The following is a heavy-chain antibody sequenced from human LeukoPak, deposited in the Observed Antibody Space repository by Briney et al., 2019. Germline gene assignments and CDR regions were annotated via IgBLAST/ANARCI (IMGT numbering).Heavy chain of an antibody. CDR1: GDTFSNYA. CDR2: VIPTFGSA. V-gene: IGHV1-69*01. CDR3: ARDRPVEMTVSGYFDH. Sequence: SVKVSCKTSGDTFSNYAISWVRQAPGQGLEWLGGVIPTFGSANYSPKFQGRATISADESTSTVYMELTSLTYEDTAVYYCARDRPVEMTVSGYFDHWGRGTQVTVSS. D-gene: IGHD5-24*01. J-gene: IGHJ4*02.